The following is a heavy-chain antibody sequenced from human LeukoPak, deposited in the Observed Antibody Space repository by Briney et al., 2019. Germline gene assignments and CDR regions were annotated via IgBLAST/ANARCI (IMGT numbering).Heavy chain of an antibody. CDR1: GFTFSSYA. CDR2: ISYDGSNK. D-gene: IGHD3-3*01. CDR3: ARDGGVTIFGVSPHYYMDV. Sequence: PGGSLRLSCAASGFTFSSYAMHWVRQAPGKGLEWVAVISYDGSNKYYADSVKGRFTISRDNSKNTLYLQMNSLRAEDTAVYYCARDGGVTIFGVSPHYYMDVWGKGTTVTVSS. J-gene: IGHJ6*03. V-gene: IGHV3-30*04.